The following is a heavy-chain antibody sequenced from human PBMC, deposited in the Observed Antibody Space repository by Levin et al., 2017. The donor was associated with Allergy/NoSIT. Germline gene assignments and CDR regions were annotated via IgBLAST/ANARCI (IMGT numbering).Heavy chain of an antibody. CDR1: GGTFSSYA. Sequence: VASVKVSCKASGGTFSSYAISWVRQAPGQGLEWMGEIIPIFGTASYAQQFQGRVTITADESTSTAYMELSSLRSEDTAVYYCARADSSGYYGDYWGQGTLVTVSS. D-gene: IGHD3-22*01. V-gene: IGHV1-69*13. CDR3: ARADSSGYYGDY. J-gene: IGHJ4*02. CDR2: IIPIFGTA.